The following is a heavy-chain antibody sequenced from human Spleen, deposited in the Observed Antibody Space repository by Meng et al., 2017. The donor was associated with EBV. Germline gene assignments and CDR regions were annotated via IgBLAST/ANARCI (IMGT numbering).Heavy chain of an antibody. D-gene: IGHD6-19*01. V-gene: IGHV2-5*02. CDR2: IYGDDDK. J-gene: IGHJ4*02. Sequence: QITLKESGPTLVKATQTLPLTCTFSGFSLSTSGEGVGWIRQPPGKALEWLAVIYGDDDKRYSPSLNSRLTISKDTSKNLVVLTMTNMDPVDTATYYCVHRQDSGWYFDFWGQGTLVTVSA. CDR3: VHRQDSGWYFDF. CDR1: GFSLSTSGEG.